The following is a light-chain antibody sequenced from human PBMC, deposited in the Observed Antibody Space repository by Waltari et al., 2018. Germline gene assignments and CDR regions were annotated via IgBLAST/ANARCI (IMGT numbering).Light chain of an antibody. CDR1: SSNIGANFD. V-gene: IGLV1-40*01. J-gene: IGLJ2*01. CDR3: QSYDSSLSLVV. CDR2: GNF. Sequence: QSVLTQPPPGQRVTISCTGSSSNIGANFDVHWYQHLPGTAPRLLIYGNFNRPSGVPDRFSGSKSGTSASLAITGLQAEDEANYYCQSYDSSLSLVVFGGGTKLTVL.